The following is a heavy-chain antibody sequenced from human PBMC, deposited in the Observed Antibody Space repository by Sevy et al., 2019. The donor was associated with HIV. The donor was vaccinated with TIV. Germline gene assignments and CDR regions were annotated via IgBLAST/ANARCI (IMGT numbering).Heavy chain of an antibody. CDR1: GFTFSNYG. D-gene: IGHD6-19*01. Sequence: GGSLRLSCAASGFTFSNYGMHWVRQAPGKGLEWVAIIWYDGTNKYYADYVKGLFNISSDNSQNTLYLQMNSLRAEDTGVHYCASEGIAVAGAGLFDYWGQGTLVTVSS. CDR3: ASEGIAVAGAGLFDY. CDR2: IWYDGTNK. V-gene: IGHV3-33*08. J-gene: IGHJ4*02.